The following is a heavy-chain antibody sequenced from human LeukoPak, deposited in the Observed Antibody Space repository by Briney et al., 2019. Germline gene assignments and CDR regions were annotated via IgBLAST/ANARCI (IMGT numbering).Heavy chain of an antibody. V-gene: IGHV1-69*04. CDR2: IIPILGIA. CDR1: GYTFTSYG. D-gene: IGHD1-26*01. CDR3: VGATSFFDY. J-gene: IGHJ4*02. Sequence: GASVKVSCKASGYTFTSYGISWVRQAPGQGLEWMGRIIPILGIANYAQKFQGRVTITADKSTSTAYMELSSLRSEDTAVYYCVGATSFFDYWGQGTLVTVSS.